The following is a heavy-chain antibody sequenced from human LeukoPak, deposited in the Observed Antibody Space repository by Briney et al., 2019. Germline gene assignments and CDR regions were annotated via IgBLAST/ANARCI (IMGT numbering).Heavy chain of an antibody. J-gene: IGHJ4*02. CDR3: VTSVAGPDY. V-gene: IGHV3-73*01. Sequence: PGGSLRLSCAASGFTFSDSAMHWVRQASGKGLEWVGRIRSKANSYATSYAASVKGRFTISRDESKSTAYLQMNSLKSEDTAVYYCVTSVAGPDYWGQGTLVTVSS. CDR1: GFTFSDSA. D-gene: IGHD6-19*01. CDR2: IRSKANSYAT.